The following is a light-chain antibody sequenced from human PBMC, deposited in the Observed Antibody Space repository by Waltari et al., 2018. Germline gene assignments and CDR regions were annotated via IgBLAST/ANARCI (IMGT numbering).Light chain of an antibody. Sequence: QSALTQPPSASGSPGQSVTISCTGTSSDVGGYNYVSWYQQYPGKAPKLMIYEVSKRPSGVPVRFSGSKSGNTASLTVSGLQAEEEADYYCSSYAGSNNLVVFGGGTKLTVL. CDR2: EVS. V-gene: IGLV2-8*01. CDR3: SSYAGSNNLVV. J-gene: IGLJ2*01. CDR1: SSDVGGYNY.